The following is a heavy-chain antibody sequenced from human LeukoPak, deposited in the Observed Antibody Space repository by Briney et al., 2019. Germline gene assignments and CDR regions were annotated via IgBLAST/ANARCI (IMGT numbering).Heavy chain of an antibody. V-gene: IGHV3-30*04. Sequence: GGSLRLSCAASGFTFSSYAMHWVRQAPGKGLEWVAFISYDGSNKFYADSVKGRFTISRDNSKNTLYLQMNSLRAEDTAVYYCARHLRSTVTLRRSMGYYFDYWGRGTLVTVSS. D-gene: IGHD4-17*01. CDR2: ISYDGSNK. CDR1: GFTFSSYA. CDR3: ARHLRSTVTLRRSMGYYFDY. J-gene: IGHJ4*02.